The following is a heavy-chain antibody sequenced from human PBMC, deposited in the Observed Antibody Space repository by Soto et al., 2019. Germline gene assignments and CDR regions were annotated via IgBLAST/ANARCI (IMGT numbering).Heavy chain of an antibody. CDR1: GGSISSSSYY. Sequence: PSETLSLTCTVSGGSISSSSYYWGWIRQPPGKGLEWIGSIYYSGNTFHNPSLKSRVTISVDTSKNQFSLKLSSVTAADTAVYYCATHRGAAAGPYYFDYWGPGTLVTVSS. J-gene: IGHJ4*02. D-gene: IGHD6-13*01. CDR2: IYYSGNT. V-gene: IGHV4-39*01. CDR3: ATHRGAAAGPYYFDY.